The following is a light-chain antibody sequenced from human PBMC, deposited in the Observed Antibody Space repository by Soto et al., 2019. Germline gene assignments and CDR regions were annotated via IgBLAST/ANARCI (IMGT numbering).Light chain of an antibody. V-gene: IGLV2-23*01. CDR3: CSFAGDKTVL. CDR1: SSDIGSYDL. J-gene: IGLJ2*01. CDR2: EGG. Sequence: QSAPTQPASVSGSPGQSITASCTGTSSDIGSYDLVSWYQHHPGKAPKLMIYEGGKRPSGVSNRFSASKSGNTASLRISGLQAEDEATYYCCSFAGDKTVLFGGETKLTVL.